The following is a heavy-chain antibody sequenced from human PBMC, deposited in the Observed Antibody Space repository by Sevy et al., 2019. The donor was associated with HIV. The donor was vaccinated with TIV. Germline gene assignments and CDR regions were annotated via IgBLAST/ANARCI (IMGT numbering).Heavy chain of an antibody. CDR1: GFIFSTYG. J-gene: IGHJ4*02. CDR2: IWYDGSSQ. D-gene: IGHD6-13*01. V-gene: IGHV3-33*08. Sequence: GGSLRLSCAASGFIFSTYGMHWVRQAPGKGLEWVALIWYDGSSQYYADSVQGRFTISRDNSKNTLDLQMNSLRAEDTAVYYCVSGASIAAAGNFAYWCQGTLVTVSS. CDR3: VSGASIAAAGNFAY.